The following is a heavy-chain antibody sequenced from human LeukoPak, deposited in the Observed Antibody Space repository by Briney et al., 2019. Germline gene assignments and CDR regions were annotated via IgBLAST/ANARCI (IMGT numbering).Heavy chain of an antibody. J-gene: IGHJ4*02. V-gene: IGHV3-23*01. CDR3: ARHVSFIPY. CDR1: GFTFSDYA. CDR2: ISDSGGST. D-gene: IGHD3-16*02. Sequence: PGGSLRLSCVASGFTFSDYAMSWVRQAPGKGLEWVSGISDSGGSTYYADSVKGRCTISRDNSKNTVSLQMNNLRAEDTAVYFCARHVSFIPYWGQGNMLTVTS.